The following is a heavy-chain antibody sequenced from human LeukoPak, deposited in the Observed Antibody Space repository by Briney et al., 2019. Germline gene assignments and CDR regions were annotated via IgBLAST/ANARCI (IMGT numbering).Heavy chain of an antibody. Sequence: GASLRLSCAASGFTFSNYAMSWVRHAPGEGLEWVSAFTCSGGHTYHALSVTGRLTIPRDNPKHTVFLQMNSLRAEHTAVYYCAKWGDYDVLTGYEGSDYWGQGTLVTVSS. D-gene: IGHD3-9*01. CDR1: GFTFSNYA. J-gene: IGHJ4*02. V-gene: IGHV3-23*01. CDR3: AKWGDYDVLTGYEGSDY. CDR2: FTCSGGHT.